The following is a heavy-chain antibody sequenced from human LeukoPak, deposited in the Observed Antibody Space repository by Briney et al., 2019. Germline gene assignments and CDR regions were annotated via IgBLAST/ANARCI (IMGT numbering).Heavy chain of an antibody. J-gene: IGHJ4*02. CDR2: IIPIFGTP. D-gene: IGHD3-10*01. CDR3: TSRGDY. V-gene: IGHV1-69*13. CDR1: GDTFSSYG. Sequence: SVTVSGKASGDTFSSYGITWVRQAPGQGLEWVGVIIPIFGTPNYAQKFQGRVTITADESTRTAYMELSRLTSEDTAIYYCTSRGDYWGQGTLVTVSS.